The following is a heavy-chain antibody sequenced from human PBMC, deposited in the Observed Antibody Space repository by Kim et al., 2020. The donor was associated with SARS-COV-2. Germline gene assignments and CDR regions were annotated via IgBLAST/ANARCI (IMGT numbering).Heavy chain of an antibody. V-gene: IGHV3-23*01. CDR3: AKGVASGGSYFDS. CDR1: GFTFSSYG. J-gene: IGHJ4*02. Sequence: LTCAASGFTFSSYGMSWVRQAPGKGLERVSGITGSSSKTYYADAVKGRFTISRDNSKNTLYLQMNGLRDEDTAIYYCAKGVASGGSYFDSWGQGIL. D-gene: IGHD2-15*01. CDR2: ITGSSSKT.